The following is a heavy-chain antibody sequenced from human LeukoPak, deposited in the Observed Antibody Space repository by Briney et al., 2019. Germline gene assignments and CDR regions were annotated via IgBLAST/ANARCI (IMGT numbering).Heavy chain of an antibody. Sequence: SETLSLTCAVSGGSISSRNWWSWVRQPPGKGLEWIGEIYHSGSTNYNPSLKTRVTISVDKSKNQFSLKLSFVTAADTAVYYCARESQSGFYDILTGYRSYYFDYWGQGTLVTVSS. CDR3: ARESQSGFYDILTGYRSYYFDY. J-gene: IGHJ4*02. V-gene: IGHV4-4*02. CDR2: IYHSGST. D-gene: IGHD3-9*01. CDR1: GGSISSRNW.